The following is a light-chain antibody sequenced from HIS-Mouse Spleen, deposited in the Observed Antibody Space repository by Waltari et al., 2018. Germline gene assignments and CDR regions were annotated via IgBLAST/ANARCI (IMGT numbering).Light chain of an antibody. V-gene: IGLV2-11*01. CDR3: SSYTSSSTYV. CDR2: DVS. J-gene: IGLJ1*01. CDR1: SSDVGGYNY. Sequence: QSALTQPRSVSGSPGQSVPISCTGTSSDVGGYNYVPWYQHHPSKAPKLMIYDVSKRPSGVPDRFSGSKSGNTASLTISGLQAEDEADYYCSSYTSSSTYVFGTGTKVTVL.